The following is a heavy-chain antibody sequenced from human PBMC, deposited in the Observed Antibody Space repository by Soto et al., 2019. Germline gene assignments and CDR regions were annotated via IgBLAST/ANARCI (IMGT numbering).Heavy chain of an antibody. CDR1: GYTFTSYD. CDR2: MNPNSGNP. Sequence: QVQLVQSGAEVKKPGASVKVSCKASGYTFTSYDINWVRQATGQGLEWMGWMNPNSGNPSYAQNFQGRVTMTRNTSISTAYMELSSLRSEDKAIYYCARSSSGSFDYWGQGTLVTVSS. V-gene: IGHV1-8*01. J-gene: IGHJ4*02. CDR3: ARSSSGSFDY. D-gene: IGHD6-6*01.